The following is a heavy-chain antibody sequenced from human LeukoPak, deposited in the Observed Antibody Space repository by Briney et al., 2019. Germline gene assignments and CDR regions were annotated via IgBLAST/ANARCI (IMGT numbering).Heavy chain of an antibody. CDR3: ARDPAGIAAAGSSFDY. CDR2: INSDGSST. CDR1: GFTFSSYW. J-gene: IGHJ4*02. V-gene: IGHV3-74*01. D-gene: IGHD6-13*01. Sequence: GGSLRLSCAASGFTFSSYWMHWVRQAPGKGLVWVSRINSDGSSTSYADFVKGRFTISRDNAKNTLYLQMNSLRAEDTAVYYCARDPAGIAAAGSSFDYWGQGTLVTVSS.